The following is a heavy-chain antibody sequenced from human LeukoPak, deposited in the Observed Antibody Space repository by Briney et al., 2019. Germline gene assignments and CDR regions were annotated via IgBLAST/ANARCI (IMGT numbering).Heavy chain of an antibody. D-gene: IGHD7-27*01. CDR1: GYTFTNYY. CDR2: INPSGGST. Sequence: ASVKVSCKASGYTFTNYYMHWVRQDPGQGLEWMGIINPSGGSTSYAQKFQGRVTMTRDTSTSTVYIELSRLRSEDTAVYYCARERTGSFDLWGRGTLVTVSS. J-gene: IGHJ2*01. V-gene: IGHV1-46*01. CDR3: ARERTGSFDL.